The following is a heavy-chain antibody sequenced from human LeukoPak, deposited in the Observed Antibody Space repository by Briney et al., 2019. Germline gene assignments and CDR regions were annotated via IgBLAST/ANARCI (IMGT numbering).Heavy chain of an antibody. D-gene: IGHD1-7*01. V-gene: IGHV3-23*01. Sequence: GGSLRLSCAASGFTLSSLAMNWVRQAPGKGLEWVSAISGSGGTTFYADSVKGRLTISRDNSKNTLYLQMNSLRAEDTAVYYCVKRTVNYPFDFWGQGTLVTVSS. J-gene: IGHJ4*02. CDR3: VKRTVNYPFDF. CDR1: GFTLSSLA. CDR2: ISGSGGTT.